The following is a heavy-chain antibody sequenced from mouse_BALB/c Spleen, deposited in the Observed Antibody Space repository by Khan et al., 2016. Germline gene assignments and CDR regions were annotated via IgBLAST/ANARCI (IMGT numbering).Heavy chain of an antibody. CDR2: INTNTGEP. V-gene: IGHV9-3*02. CDR1: GYTFTNYG. CDR3: AEDYYGSNWFAY. J-gene: IGHJ3*01. D-gene: IGHD1-1*01. Sequence: QIQLVQSGPELKKPGETVKISCKASGYTFTNYGMNWVKQAPGKGLKWTGWINTNTGEPTYAEEFKGRFAFSLETSASTAYLQINNLKNEDTATYFCAEDYYGSNWFAYWGQGTLVTVSA.